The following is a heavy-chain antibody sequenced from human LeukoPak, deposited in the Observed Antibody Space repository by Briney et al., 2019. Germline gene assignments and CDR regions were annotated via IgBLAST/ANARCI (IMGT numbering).Heavy chain of an antibody. J-gene: IGHJ6*03. Sequence: ASVKVSCKASGGTFSSYAISWVRQAPGQGLEWMGGIIPIFGTANYAQKFQGRVTVTTDESTSTAYMELSSVRSEDTAVYYCARAGSGYYNYYYMDVWGKGTTVTVSS. CDR1: GGTFSSYA. CDR2: IIPIFGTA. D-gene: IGHD3-3*01. CDR3: ARAGSGYYNYYYMDV. V-gene: IGHV1-69*05.